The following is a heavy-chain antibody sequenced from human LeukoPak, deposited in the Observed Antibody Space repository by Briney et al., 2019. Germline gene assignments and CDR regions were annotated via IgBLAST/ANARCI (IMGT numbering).Heavy chain of an antibody. CDR2: IYPGDSDT. CDR1: GYSFTSYS. D-gene: IGHD2-2*01. CDR3: ARLGCSSTSCYRMDV. J-gene: IGHJ6*03. Sequence: GESLKISCKGSGYSFTSYSIGWVRQMPGKGLEWMGIIYPGDSDTRYSPSFQGQVTISADKSISTAYLQWSSLKASDTAMYYCARLGCSSTSCYRMDVWGKGTTVTVSS. V-gene: IGHV5-51*01.